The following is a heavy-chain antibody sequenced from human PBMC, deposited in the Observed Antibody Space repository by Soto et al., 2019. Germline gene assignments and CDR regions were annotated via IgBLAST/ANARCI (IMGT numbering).Heavy chain of an antibody. J-gene: IGHJ4*02. V-gene: IGHV3-33*06. CDR3: AKARCSTTNCYVPDY. CDR2: IWYDGSNK. D-gene: IGHD2-2*01. CDR1: GLPFSSYG. Sequence: GGSMRLSCAASGLPFSSYGMHWVRQEPGKGLEWVAVIWYDGSNKYYADSVKGRFTISRDNSKNTLYLQMNSLRVEDTAMYYCAKARCSTTNCYVPDYWGQGTLVTVSS.